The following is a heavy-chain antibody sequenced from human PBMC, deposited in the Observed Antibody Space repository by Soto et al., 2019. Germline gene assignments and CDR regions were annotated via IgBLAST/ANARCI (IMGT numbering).Heavy chain of an antibody. CDR2: INHSGST. Sequence: QVQLQQWGAGLLKPSETLSLTCAVYGGSFSGYYWSWIRQPPGKGLEWIGEINHSGSTNYNPSLKSRVTISVDTSKNQFSLKLSSVTAADTAVYYCARGLGGHQGSWLSYWGQGTLVTVSS. D-gene: IGHD3-22*01. CDR3: ARGLGGHQGSWLSY. CDR1: GGSFSGYY. J-gene: IGHJ4*02. V-gene: IGHV4-34*01.